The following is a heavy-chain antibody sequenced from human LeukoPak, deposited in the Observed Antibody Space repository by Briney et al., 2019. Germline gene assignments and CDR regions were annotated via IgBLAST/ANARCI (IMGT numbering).Heavy chain of an antibody. Sequence: GGSLRLSCAASGFIFNNYWMTWARQAPGKGLEWVSSFSSKRNSTHYADSVKGRFTISRDNAKNSLFLQMDGLRVEDTAVYHCTRGSNGDFWGQGTLVTVSS. D-gene: IGHD4-11*01. CDR3: TRGSNGDF. CDR2: FSSKRNST. V-gene: IGHV3-21*01. CDR1: GFIFNNYW. J-gene: IGHJ4*02.